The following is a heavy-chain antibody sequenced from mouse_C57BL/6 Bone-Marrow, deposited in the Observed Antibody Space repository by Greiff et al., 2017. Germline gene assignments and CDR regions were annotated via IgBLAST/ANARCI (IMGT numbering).Heavy chain of an antibody. V-gene: IGHV1-12*01. D-gene: IGHD1-1*01. J-gene: IGHJ1*03. Sequence: LQQSGAELVRPGASVKMSCKASGYTFTSYNMHWVKLTPRPGLDWIGASYPGNGDTSYNQKFKGKATLTVDKASSTAYMQLSSLTSEDSAVYFCARGGVYYYGSSFHWYFDVWGTGTTVTVSS. CDR3: ARGGVYYYGSSFHWYFDV. CDR2: SYPGNGDT. CDR1: GYTFTSYN.